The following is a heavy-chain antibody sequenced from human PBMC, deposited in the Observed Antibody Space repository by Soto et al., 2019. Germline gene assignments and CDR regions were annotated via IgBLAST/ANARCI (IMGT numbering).Heavy chain of an antibody. CDR1: GGSFSCYY. CDR3: ARVLGSSSWYYYYYGMDV. D-gene: IGHD6-13*01. J-gene: IGHJ6*02. Sequence: PSETLSLTCAVYGGSFSCYYWSWIRQPPGKGLEWIGEINHSGSTNYNPSLKSRVTISVDTSKNQFSLKLSPVTAADTAVYYCARVLGSSSWYYYYYGMDVWGQGTTVTVSS. CDR2: INHSGST. V-gene: IGHV4-34*01.